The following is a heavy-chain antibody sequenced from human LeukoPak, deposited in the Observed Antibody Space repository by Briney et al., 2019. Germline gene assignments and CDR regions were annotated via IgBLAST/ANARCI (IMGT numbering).Heavy chain of an antibody. Sequence: PSETLSLTCAVYGGSFSGYYWSWILQPPGKGLEWIGEINHSGSTNYNPSLKSRVTISVDTSKNQFSLKLSSVTAADTAVYYCAREKEAAAGTGFEQDWGQGTLVTVSS. J-gene: IGHJ4*02. CDR3: AREKEAAAGTGFEQD. D-gene: IGHD6-13*01. CDR1: GGSFSGYY. V-gene: IGHV4-34*01. CDR2: INHSGST.